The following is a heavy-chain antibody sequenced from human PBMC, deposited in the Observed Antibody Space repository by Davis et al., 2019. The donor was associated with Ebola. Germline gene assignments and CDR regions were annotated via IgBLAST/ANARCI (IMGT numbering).Heavy chain of an antibody. J-gene: IGHJ6*03. Sequence: AAPVKVSCKASGYTFTSYGISWVRQAPGQGLEWMGWISAYNGNTNYAQKFQGWVTMTRDTSISTAYMELSRLRSDATAVYYCSRGAGTVGLGYYYYYMDVWGKGTTVTVSS. V-gene: IGHV1-18*01. CDR2: ISAYNGNT. CDR3: SRGAGTVGLGYYYYYMDV. CDR1: GYTFTSYG. D-gene: IGHD1-1*01.